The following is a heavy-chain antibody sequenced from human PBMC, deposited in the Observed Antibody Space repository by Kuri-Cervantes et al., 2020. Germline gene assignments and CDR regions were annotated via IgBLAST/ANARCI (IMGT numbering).Heavy chain of an antibody. CDR3: AKDRYSSSSPGWFDP. Sequence: GESLKISCAASGFTFSSYGMHWVRQAPGKGLEWVAVIWYDGGNKYYADSVKGRFTISRDNSKNTLYLQMNSLRAEDTAVYYCAKDRYSSSSPGWFDPWGQGTLVTVSS. CDR1: GFTFSSYG. D-gene: IGHD6-13*01. CDR2: IWYDGGNK. V-gene: IGHV3-30*02. J-gene: IGHJ5*02.